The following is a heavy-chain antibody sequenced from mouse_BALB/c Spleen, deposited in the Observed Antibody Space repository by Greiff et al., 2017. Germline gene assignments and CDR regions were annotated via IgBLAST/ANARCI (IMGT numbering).Heavy chain of an antibody. Sequence: EVQLQESGPGLVKPSQSLSLTCTVTGYSITSDYAWNWIRQFPGNKLEWMGYISYSGSTSYNPSLKSRISITRDTSKNQFFLQLNSVTTEDTATYYCARGGWLPLYAMDYWGQGTSVTVSS. J-gene: IGHJ4*01. CDR2: ISYSGST. CDR3: ARGGWLPLYAMDY. V-gene: IGHV3-2*02. CDR1: GYSITSDYA. D-gene: IGHD2-3*01.